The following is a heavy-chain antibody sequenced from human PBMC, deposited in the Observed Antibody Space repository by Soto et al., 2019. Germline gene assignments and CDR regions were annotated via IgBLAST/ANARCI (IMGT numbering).Heavy chain of an antibody. V-gene: IGHV4-34*01. Sequence: SETLSLTCAVYGGSFSGYYWSWIRQPPGKGLEWIGEINHSGSTNYNPSLKSRVTISVDTSKNQFSLKLSSVTAADTAVYYCARGAGIVATIGCFDYWGQGTLVTVSS. CDR1: GGSFSGYY. CDR3: ARGAGIVATIGCFDY. D-gene: IGHD5-12*01. J-gene: IGHJ4*02. CDR2: INHSGST.